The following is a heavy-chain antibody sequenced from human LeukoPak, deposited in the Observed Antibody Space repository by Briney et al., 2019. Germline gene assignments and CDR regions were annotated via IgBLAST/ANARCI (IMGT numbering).Heavy chain of an antibody. D-gene: IGHD2-15*01. Sequence: ASVKVSCKASGYTFTSYDINWVRQATGQGLEWMGWISTYNGNTNYAQRLQGRVTMTTDTSTSTAYMELRSLRSDDTAVYYCARGRLVTATLFDYWGQGTLVTVSS. CDR1: GYTFTSYD. CDR3: ARGRLVTATLFDY. J-gene: IGHJ4*02. CDR2: ISTYNGNT. V-gene: IGHV1-18*01.